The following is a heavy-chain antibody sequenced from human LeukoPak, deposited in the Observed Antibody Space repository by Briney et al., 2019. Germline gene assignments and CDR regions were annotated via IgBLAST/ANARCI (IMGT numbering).Heavy chain of an antibody. Sequence: PGGSLRLSCAASGFSFSAYSMNWVRQTPGKGLEWVSIIGSGSSQIWYADSVKGRFTISRDNAKNSLYLEMTRLRAEDTAVYYCARGGTYCYADCHGTKYWGLGTLVTVSS. CDR2: IGSGSSQI. D-gene: IGHD2-21*02. CDR3: ARGGTYCYADCHGTKY. CDR1: GFSFSAYS. J-gene: IGHJ4*02. V-gene: IGHV3-21*01.